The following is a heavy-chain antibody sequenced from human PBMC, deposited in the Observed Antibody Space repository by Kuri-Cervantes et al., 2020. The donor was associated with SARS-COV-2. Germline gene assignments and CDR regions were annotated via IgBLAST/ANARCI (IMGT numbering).Heavy chain of an antibody. CDR3: ATMDDDVWGSSYYFDY. CDR1: GYTLTELF. D-gene: IGHD3-16*01. V-gene: IGHV1-24*01. CDR2: FDPEDGET. Sequence: ASVKVSCQVSGYTLTELFMHWVRQTPGKGLEWMGGFDPEDGETIYAQKFQGRVTMTEDTSTDTAYMELSSLRYEDTAVYYCATMDDDVWGSSYYFDYWGQGTLVTVSS. J-gene: IGHJ4*02.